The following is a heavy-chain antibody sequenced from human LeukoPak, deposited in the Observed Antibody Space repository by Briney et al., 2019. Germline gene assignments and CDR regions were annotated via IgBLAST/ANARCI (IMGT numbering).Heavy chain of an antibody. CDR3: AKMGNPATVTADY. Sequence: SETLSLTCTVSGGSMRSYYWSWIRQSPWKGLEWIGYIYYSGSTIYNPSLKSRVAISLDTSKNQFSLKMNSVTAADTAVYFCAKMGNPATVTADYWGQGTLVTVSS. V-gene: IGHV4-59*08. CDR1: GGSMRSYY. CDR2: IYYSGST. J-gene: IGHJ4*02. D-gene: IGHD4-17*01.